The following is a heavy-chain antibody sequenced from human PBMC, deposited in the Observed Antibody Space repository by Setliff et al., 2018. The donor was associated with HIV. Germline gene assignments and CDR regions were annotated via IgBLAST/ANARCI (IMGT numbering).Heavy chain of an antibody. CDR3: VRSGYYWNTSPSF. D-gene: IGHD1-1*01. CDR1: GGSIMSDGYY. Sequence: PSETLSLTCTVSGGSIMSDGYYWNWIRQRPGKGLEWIGYIYNRGYTYYNPSLKSRVTLSVDTPRNQLSLKLSSVTAADTAVYYCVRSGYYWNTSPSFWGHGTLVTVSS. J-gene: IGHJ4*01. V-gene: IGHV4-30-4*08. CDR2: IYNRGYT.